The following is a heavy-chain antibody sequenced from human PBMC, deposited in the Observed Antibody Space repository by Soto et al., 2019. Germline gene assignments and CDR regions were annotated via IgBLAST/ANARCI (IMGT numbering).Heavy chain of an antibody. CDR2: INAGNGNT. J-gene: IGHJ4*02. Sequence: ASVKVSCKASGYTFTSYAMHWVRQAPGQRLEWMGWINAGNGNTKYSQKFQGRVTITRDTSASTAYMEPSSLRSEDTAVYYCAREYFWSGYYAFDYWGQGTLVTVSS. CDR1: GYTFTSYA. D-gene: IGHD3-3*01. CDR3: AREYFWSGYYAFDY. V-gene: IGHV1-3*01.